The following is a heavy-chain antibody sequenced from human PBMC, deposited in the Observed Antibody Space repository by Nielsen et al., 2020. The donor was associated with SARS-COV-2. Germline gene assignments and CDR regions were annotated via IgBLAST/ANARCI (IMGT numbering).Heavy chain of an antibody. CDR3: ARAVSSVVPAAANYYYMDV. J-gene: IGHJ6*03. Sequence: WIRQPPGKGLEWIGYIYYSGSTYYNPSLKSRVTISVDTSKNQFSLKLSSVAAADTAVYYCARAVSSVVPAAANYYYMDVWGKGTTVTVSS. D-gene: IGHD2-2*01. CDR2: IYYSGST. V-gene: IGHV4-31*02.